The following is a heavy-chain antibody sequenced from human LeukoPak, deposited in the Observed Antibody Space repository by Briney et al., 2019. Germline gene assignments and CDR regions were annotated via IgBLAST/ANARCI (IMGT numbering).Heavy chain of an antibody. CDR3: ARDLVGAQSRDY. CDR1: GYTFTSYY. J-gene: IGHJ4*02. V-gene: IGHV1-46*03. Sequence: GASVKVSCKASGYTFTSYYMHWVRQAPGQGLAWMGIINPSGGSTSYAQKFQGRVTMTRDTSTSTVYMELSSLRSEDTAVYYCARDLVGAQSRDYWGQGTLVTVSS. CDR2: INPSGGST. D-gene: IGHD1-26*01.